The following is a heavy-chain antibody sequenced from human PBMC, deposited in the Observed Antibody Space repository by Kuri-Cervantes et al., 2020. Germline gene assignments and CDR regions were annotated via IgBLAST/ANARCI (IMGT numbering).Heavy chain of an antibody. J-gene: IGHJ5*02. V-gene: IGHV3-30-3*01. CDR2: ISYDGSNK. D-gene: IGHD3-22*01. CDR1: GFTFSSYA. Sequence: GGSLRLSCAASGFTFSSYAMSWVRQAPGEGLEWVAVISYDGSNKYYADSVKGRFTISRDNSKNTLYLQMNSLGAEDTAVYYCARDTDTTSAYQILDPWGQGTLVTVSS. CDR3: ARDTDTTSAYQILDP.